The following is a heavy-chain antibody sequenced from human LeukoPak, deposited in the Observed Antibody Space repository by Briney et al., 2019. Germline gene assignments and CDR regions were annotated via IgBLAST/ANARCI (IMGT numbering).Heavy chain of an antibody. J-gene: IGHJ4*02. V-gene: IGHV4-59*13. Sequence: SETLSLTCTVSGGSLNCYYWFWIRQPPGKGLEWIGFIFYGGSTTYNPSLKTRVTISIDTSKNQFSLNLRSATAADTAVYYCAPRRDYRVTGADFENWGQGTLVTVSS. CDR3: APRRDYRVTGADFEN. CDR2: IFYGGST. D-gene: IGHD4-23*01. CDR1: GGSLNCYY.